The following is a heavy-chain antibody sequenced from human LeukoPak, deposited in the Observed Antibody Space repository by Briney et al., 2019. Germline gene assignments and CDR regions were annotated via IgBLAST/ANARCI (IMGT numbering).Heavy chain of an antibody. D-gene: IGHD4-17*01. J-gene: IGHJ2*01. CDR2: ISSSSSYI. CDR1: GFTFSSYS. CDR3: ARDPISAYGEVWYFDL. V-gene: IGHV3-21*01. Sequence: PGGSLRLSCAASGFTFSSYSMNWVRQAPGKGLEWVSSISSSSSYIYYADSVKGRFTISRDNAKNSLYLQMNSQRAEDTAVYYCARDPISAYGEVWYFDLWGRGTLVTVSS.